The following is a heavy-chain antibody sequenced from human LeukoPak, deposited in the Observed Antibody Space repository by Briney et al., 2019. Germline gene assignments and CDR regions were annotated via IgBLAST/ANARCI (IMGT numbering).Heavy chain of an antibody. J-gene: IGHJ4*02. CDR3: ARSVEGSFDY. CDR1: GFTFSSYS. V-gene: IGHV3-21*01. Sequence: GGSLRLSCAASGFTFSSYSMNWVRQAPGKGLEWVSSISSSSSYIYYADSVKGRFTISRDNAKNSLYLQMNSLRVEDTAVYYCARSVEGSFDYWGQGTVVTVSS. D-gene: IGHD6-19*01. CDR2: ISSSSSYI.